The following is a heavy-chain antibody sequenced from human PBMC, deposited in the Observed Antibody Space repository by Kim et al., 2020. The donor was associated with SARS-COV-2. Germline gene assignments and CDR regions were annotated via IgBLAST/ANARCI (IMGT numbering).Heavy chain of an antibody. D-gene: IGHD5-12*01. CDR2: ST. J-gene: IGHJ4*02. CDR3: AKGMATIWDY. Sequence: STYYADSVKGRVTISRDNSKNSLYLQMNSLRTEDTALYYCAKGMATIWDYWGQGTLVTVSS. V-gene: IGHV3-43*01.